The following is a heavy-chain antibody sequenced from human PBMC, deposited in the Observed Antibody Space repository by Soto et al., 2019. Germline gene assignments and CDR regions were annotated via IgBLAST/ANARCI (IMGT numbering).Heavy chain of an antibody. V-gene: IGHV4-61*01. J-gene: IGHJ6*02. CDR1: GGAVSSGRYY. CDR3: ARVAGYGAGSPHGMDV. D-gene: IGHD3-10*01. Sequence: SETLSLTCSVSGGAVSSGRYYWIWIRPPPGKGLEWIGYIYYSARPNTNPSLKSRVTISVDTSKNQFSLKLSSVTAADTAVYYCARVAGYGAGSPHGMDVWGQGPTFTESS. CDR2: IYYSARP.